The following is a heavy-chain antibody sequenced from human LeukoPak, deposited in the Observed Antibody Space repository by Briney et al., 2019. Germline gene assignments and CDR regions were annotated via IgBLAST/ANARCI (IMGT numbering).Heavy chain of an antibody. CDR2: ISWDGGST. D-gene: IGHD3-10*01. CDR1: GFTFDDYT. CDR3: AKDMGSGSFYALEY. J-gene: IGHJ4*02. V-gene: IGHV3-43*01. Sequence: PGGSLRLSCAASGFTFDDYTIHWVRQAPGKGLEWVSLISWDGGSTYYADSVKGRFTISRDNSKNSLYLQMNSLRTDDTALYYCAKDMGSGSFYALEYWGQGTLVTVSS.